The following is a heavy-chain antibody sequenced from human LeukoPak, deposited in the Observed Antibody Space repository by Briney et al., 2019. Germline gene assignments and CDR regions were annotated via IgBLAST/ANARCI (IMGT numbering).Heavy chain of an antibody. CDR3: ARGHPSSGYYKA. CDR1: GYTVTTYY. J-gene: IGHJ5*02. V-gene: IGHV1-18*04. D-gene: IGHD3-22*01. CDR2: ISAYNGNT. Sequence: ASVKVSCKASGYTVTTYYMHWARQAPGQGLEWMGWISAYNGNTDYAQKLQGRVTVTTDTSTSTAYMELRSLRSDDTAVYYCARGHPSSGYYKAWGQGTLVTVSS.